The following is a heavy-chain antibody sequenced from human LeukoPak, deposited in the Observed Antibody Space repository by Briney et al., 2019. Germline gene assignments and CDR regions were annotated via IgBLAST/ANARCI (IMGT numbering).Heavy chain of an antibody. Sequence: GGSLRLSCAASGLTFSNYAISWVRQAPGKGVEWVSTISSSGGYTFYTDSVKGRFTISRDNSRNTVFLQTNSLRAEDTAIYYCAKVEGIRCSGGSCYSSYFDYWGQGTLVTVSS. CDR1: GLTFSNYA. V-gene: IGHV3-23*01. D-gene: IGHD2-15*01. J-gene: IGHJ4*02. CDR3: AKVEGIRCSGGSCYSSYFDY. CDR2: ISSSGGYT.